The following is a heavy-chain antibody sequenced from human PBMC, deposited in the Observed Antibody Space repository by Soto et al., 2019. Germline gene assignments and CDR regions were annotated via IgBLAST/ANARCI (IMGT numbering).Heavy chain of an antibody. CDR3: AKDLVYFDS. CDR2: ISANGDTT. CDR1: GFTFRSYA. J-gene: IGHJ4*02. D-gene: IGHD6-6*01. Sequence: EVQLLESGGGLVQPGGSLRLSCAASGFTFRSYAMSWVRLAPGKGLEWVSVISANGDTTYYADTVKDRFTISRDNSKNTLFLQMDRLRADDTAVYFCAKDLVYFDSWGQGTLVTVSS. V-gene: IGHV3-23*01.